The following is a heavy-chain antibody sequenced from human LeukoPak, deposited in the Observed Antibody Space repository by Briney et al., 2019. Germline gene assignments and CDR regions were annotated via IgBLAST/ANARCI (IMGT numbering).Heavy chain of an antibody. CDR3: ARSMAPSGSLYFQH. D-gene: IGHD6-13*01. V-gene: IGHV1-2*02. J-gene: IGHJ1*01. CDR2: INPNSGGT. CDR1: GYTFTCYY. Sequence: GASVKVSCKASGYTFTCYYMHWVRQAPGQGLEWMGWINPNSGGTNYAQKFQGRVTMTRDTSISTAYMELSRLRSDDTAVYYCARSMAPSGSLYFQHWGQGTLVTVSS.